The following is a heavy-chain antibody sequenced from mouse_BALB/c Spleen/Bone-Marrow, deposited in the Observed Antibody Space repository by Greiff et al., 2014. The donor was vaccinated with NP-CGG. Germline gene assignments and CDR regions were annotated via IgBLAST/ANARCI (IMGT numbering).Heavy chain of an antibody. CDR1: GFSLSRYN. V-gene: IGHV2-6-4*01. J-gene: IGHJ4*01. CDR2: IWGGGGT. D-gene: IGHD2-3*01. Sequence: VKLVESGPGLVAPSQNLSITCTVSGFSLSRYNIHWIRQPPGKGLEWLGMIWGGGGTDHNSALKSRLRISKDNSKSKIFLKINSLQIDDTAMYYCARKDGGYYVMDYWGEGTSVTVSS. CDR3: ARKDGGYYVMDY.